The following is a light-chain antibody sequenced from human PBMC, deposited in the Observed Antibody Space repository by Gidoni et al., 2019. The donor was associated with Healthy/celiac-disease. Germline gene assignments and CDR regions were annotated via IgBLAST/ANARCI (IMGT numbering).Light chain of an antibody. Sequence: EIVLTQSPATLSLSPGERATLSGRASQSVSSYLAWYQQQPGQAPRLLIYDAINRATGIPARFSGSGSGTDFTLTISSLEPEDFAVYYCQQRSIWPPVTFGGGTKVEIK. CDR1: QSVSSY. CDR3: QQRSIWPPVT. V-gene: IGKV3-11*01. J-gene: IGKJ4*01. CDR2: DAI.